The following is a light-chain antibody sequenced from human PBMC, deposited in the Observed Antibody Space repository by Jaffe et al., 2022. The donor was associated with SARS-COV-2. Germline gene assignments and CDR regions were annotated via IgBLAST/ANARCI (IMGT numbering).Light chain of an antibody. V-gene: IGKV1-39*01. CDR1: QSINNY. CDR2: AAS. CDR3: QQSYNSPHT. Sequence: DIQMTQSPSSLSASVGGRVTITCRASQSINNYLNWYQQKPGKAPKVLVYAASSLQSGVPSRFSGSGYGTDFSLTISSLQPEDFVIYYCQQSYNSPHTFGQGTKLEIK. J-gene: IGKJ2*01.